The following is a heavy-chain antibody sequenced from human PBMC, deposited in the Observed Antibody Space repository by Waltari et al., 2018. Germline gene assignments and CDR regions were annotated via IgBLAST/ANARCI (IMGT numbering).Heavy chain of an antibody. J-gene: IGHJ4*02. CDR3: ARLIEMATSGRAYYFDY. CDR2: VSPGDFDT. Sequence: EVQLVQSGAEVKKPGESLKISCKGSGYSFTSYWIGWVRQMPGKGLEWMGIVSPGDFDTRYSPTLQVEVTITADNSISTAYLQWSSLKASDTAMYYCARLIEMATSGRAYYFDYWGQGTLVTVSS. V-gene: IGHV5-51*03. D-gene: IGHD5-12*01. CDR1: GYSFTSYW.